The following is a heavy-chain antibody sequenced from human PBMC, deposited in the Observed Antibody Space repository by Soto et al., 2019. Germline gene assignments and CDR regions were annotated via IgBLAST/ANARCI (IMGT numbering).Heavy chain of an antibody. CDR2: IYYST. D-gene: IGHD3-16*02. CDR1: GGSISSGGYY. J-gene: IGHJ6*02. V-gene: IGHV4-31*03. Sequence: QVQLQESGPGLVKPSQTLSLTCTVSGGSISSGGYYWSWIRQHPGKGLEWIGYIYYSTYYNPSLKGRVTISVDTSKTQFSLKLSSVTAADTAVYYCARDYRASYPAYYYYGMDVWGQGTTVTVSS. CDR3: ARDYRASYPAYYYYGMDV.